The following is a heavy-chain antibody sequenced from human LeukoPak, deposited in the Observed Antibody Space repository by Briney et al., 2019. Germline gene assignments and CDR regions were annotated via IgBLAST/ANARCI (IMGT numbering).Heavy chain of an antibody. D-gene: IGHD3-3*01. CDR2: INHSGST. J-gene: IGHJ4*02. CDR1: GGSFSGYY. V-gene: IGHV4-34*01. Sequence: SETLSLTCAVYGGSFSGYYWSWIRQPPGKGLEWIGEINHSGSTNYNPSLKSRVTISVDTSKNQFSLKLSSVTAADTAVYYCARGSQMFYDFWSGCYPRTPFFDYWGQGTLVTVSS. CDR3: ARGSQMFYDFWSGCYPRTPFFDY.